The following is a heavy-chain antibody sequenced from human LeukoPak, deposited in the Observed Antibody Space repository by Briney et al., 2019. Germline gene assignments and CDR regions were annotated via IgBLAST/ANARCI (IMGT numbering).Heavy chain of an antibody. V-gene: IGHV3-30-3*01. CDR1: GFTFSN. CDR2: IAYDGRNK. Sequence: HPGGSLRLSCVASGFTFSNLRWVRQAPGKGLEWVAVIAYDGRNKFYADSLKGRFSISRDNSMNTLYLQMNTLRTEDTAVYYCATQPCDSGSCYLGHWGQGTVVTLSS. J-gene: IGHJ4*02. D-gene: IGHD2-15*01. CDR3: ATQPCDSGSCYLGH.